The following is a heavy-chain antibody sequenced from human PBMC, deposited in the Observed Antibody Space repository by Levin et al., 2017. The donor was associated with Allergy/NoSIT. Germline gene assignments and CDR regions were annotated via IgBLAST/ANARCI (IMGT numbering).Heavy chain of an antibody. Sequence: TSSETLSLTCTVSGGSVSSGSYYWSWIRQPPGKGLEWIGNIYYSGSTNYNPSLKSRVTISVDTSKNQFSLKLSSVTAADTAVYYCAREGHYGDYFDYWGQGTLVTVSS. D-gene: IGHD4-17*01. J-gene: IGHJ4*02. V-gene: IGHV4-61*01. CDR2: IYYSGST. CDR1: GGSVSSGSYY. CDR3: AREGHYGDYFDY.